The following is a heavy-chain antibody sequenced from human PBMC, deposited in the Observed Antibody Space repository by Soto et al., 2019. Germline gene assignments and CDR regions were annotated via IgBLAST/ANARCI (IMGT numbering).Heavy chain of an antibody. D-gene: IGHD1-26*01. CDR2: ITYGGNT. J-gene: IGHJ4*02. CDR1: GDSITGENW. V-gene: IGHV4-39*01. CDR3: ARQRGLGKWYFDF. Sequence: QPQLQESGPGLVKPSETLSLTCAISGDSITGENWWTLVRQTPGKGPEWIGSITYGGNTYYNPSLKSRVTMSVDTSKNQFFLKLSSVTAADTTVFYCARQRGLGKWYFDFWGQGTLVTVSS.